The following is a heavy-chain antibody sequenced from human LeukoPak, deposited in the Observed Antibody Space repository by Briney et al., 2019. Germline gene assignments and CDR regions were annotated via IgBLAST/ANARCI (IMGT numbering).Heavy chain of an antibody. CDR3: ARGVDGLLWFGPRLGAFDI. Sequence: PGGSLRLSCAASGFTFSSYSMNWVRQAPGKGLEWVSSISSSSSYIYYADSVKGRFTISRDNAKNSLYLQMNSLRAEDTAVYYCARGVDGLLWFGPRLGAFDIWGQGTMVTVSS. CDR2: ISSSSSYI. V-gene: IGHV3-21*01. J-gene: IGHJ3*02. CDR1: GFTFSSYS. D-gene: IGHD3-10*01.